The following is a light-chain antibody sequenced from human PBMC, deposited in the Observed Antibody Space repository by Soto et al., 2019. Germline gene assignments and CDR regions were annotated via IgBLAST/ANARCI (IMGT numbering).Light chain of an antibody. Sequence: QSALTQPASVSGSPGQSITISCTGTSSDVGGYNHVSWYQQHPGKAPKLMIYEVSNRPSGVSNRFSGFESGNTASLIISGLQAEDEADYYCSSYTSSDTVVFGGGTQLTVL. CDR2: EVS. J-gene: IGLJ2*01. CDR3: SSYTSSDTVV. CDR1: SSDVGGYNH. V-gene: IGLV2-14*01.